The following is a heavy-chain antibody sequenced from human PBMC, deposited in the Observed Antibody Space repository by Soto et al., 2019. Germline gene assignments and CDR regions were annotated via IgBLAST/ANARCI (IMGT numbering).Heavy chain of an antibody. CDR1: GGSFSGYY. D-gene: IGHD5-12*01. CDR2: INHSGGT. J-gene: IGHJ6*02. CDR3: ARGNVVATIVYYYYYGMDV. Sequence: SETLSLTCAVYGGSFSGYYWSWIRQPPGKGLEWIGEINHSGGTNYNPSLKSRVTISVDTSKNQFSLKLSSVTAADTAVYYCARGNVVATIVYYYYYGMDVWGQGTTVTVSS. V-gene: IGHV4-34*01.